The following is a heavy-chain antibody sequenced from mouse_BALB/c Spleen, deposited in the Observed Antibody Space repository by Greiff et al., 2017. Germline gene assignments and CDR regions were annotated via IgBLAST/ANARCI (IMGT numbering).Heavy chain of an antibody. CDR2: IFPGDGST. Sequence: VQLQQSGAELVKPGASVKLSCKASGYTFTSCDLNWVRQRPEKGLEWIGWIFPGDGSTKYNEKFKSKATLTTDKSSSTAYMQFRRLTSEDSAVYFCARKDYGNYYYAMDDWGQGTSVTVSS. CDR1: GYTFTSCD. D-gene: IGHD2-1*01. CDR3: ARKDYGNYYYAMDD. V-gene: IGHV1S56*01. J-gene: IGHJ4*01.